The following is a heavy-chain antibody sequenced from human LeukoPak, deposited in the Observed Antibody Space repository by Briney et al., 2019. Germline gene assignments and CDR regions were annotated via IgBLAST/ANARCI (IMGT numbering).Heavy chain of an antibody. CDR1: GFTFSSYG. D-gene: IGHD6-19*01. Sequence: GGSLRLSCAASGFTFSSYGMHWVRQAPGKGLEWVAVISYDGSNKYYADSVKGRFTISRDNSKNTLYLQMNSLRAEDTAVYYCAKSIRQKQWLAGNNWFDPWGQGTLVTVSS. J-gene: IGHJ5*02. CDR3: AKSIRQKQWLAGNNWFDP. V-gene: IGHV3-30*18. CDR2: ISYDGSNK.